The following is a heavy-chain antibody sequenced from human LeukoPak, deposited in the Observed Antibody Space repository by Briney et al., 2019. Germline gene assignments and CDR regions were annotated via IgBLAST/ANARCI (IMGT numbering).Heavy chain of an antibody. V-gene: IGHV4-34*01. CDR2: INHSGST. J-gene: IGHJ4*02. CDR3: ARSPNLLFDY. Sequence: SETLSLTCAVHGGSFSGYYWSWIRQPPGKGLEWIGEINHSGSTNYNPSLKSRVTISVDTSKNQFSLKLSSVTAADTAVYYCARSPNLLFDYWGQGTLVTVSS. CDR1: GGSFSGYY.